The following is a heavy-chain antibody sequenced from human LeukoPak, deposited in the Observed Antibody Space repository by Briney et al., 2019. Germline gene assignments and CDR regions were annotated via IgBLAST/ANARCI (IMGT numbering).Heavy chain of an antibody. D-gene: IGHD1-26*01. Sequence: PSETLSLTCTVSGGSISSYYWSWIRQPPGKGLEWIGHIYYSGSTNYNPSLKSRVTISVGTSKNQFSLKLTSVTAADTAVYYCARVSGSYWYWGQGTLVTVSS. CDR1: GGSISSYY. CDR3: ARVSGSYWY. V-gene: IGHV4-59*01. CDR2: IYYSGST. J-gene: IGHJ4*02.